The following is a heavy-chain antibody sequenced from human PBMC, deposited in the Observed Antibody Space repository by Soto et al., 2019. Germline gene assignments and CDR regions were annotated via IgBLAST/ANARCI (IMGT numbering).Heavy chain of an antibody. V-gene: IGHV3-74*01. Sequence: GGSLRLSCAASGFTLNNYWMHWVREAPGKGLVWVSRINNDGSSTAYADPVKGRFTISRDNAKNTLYLQMNSLRAEDTAIYYCARDLGGPDYWGQGTLVTVSS. CDR2: INNDGSST. D-gene: IGHD3-16*01. CDR3: ARDLGGPDY. J-gene: IGHJ4*02. CDR1: GFTLNNYW.